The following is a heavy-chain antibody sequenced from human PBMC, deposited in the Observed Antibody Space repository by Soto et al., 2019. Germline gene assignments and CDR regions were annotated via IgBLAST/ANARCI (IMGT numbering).Heavy chain of an antibody. J-gene: IGHJ4*02. V-gene: IGHV3-64D*08. D-gene: IGHD3-16*01. CDR2: ISPDGHDA. CDR1: GFTFNHYA. CDR3: VRHWGTYDY. Sequence: GGSLRLSCSASGFTFNHYAMHWVRQAPGKGLEYVSAISPDGHDAYYTDSVKGRFTISRDNSENTLYLQMISLRVDDTAVYYCVRHWGTYDYWGQGTLVTVSS.